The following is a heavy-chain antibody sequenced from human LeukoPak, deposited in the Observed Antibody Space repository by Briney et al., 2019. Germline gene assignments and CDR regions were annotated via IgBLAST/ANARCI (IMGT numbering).Heavy chain of an antibody. Sequence: SETLSLTCTVSSASISTYYWGWIRQSPGKGLEWIGYIQNTGGTNYNPSLKSRVTISVDTSKNQFSLKLSSVTAADTAVYYCARVRYSSGWYYFDYWGQGTLVTVSS. CDR3: ARVRYSSGWYYFDY. V-gene: IGHV4-59*01. CDR2: IQNTGGT. J-gene: IGHJ4*02. D-gene: IGHD6-19*01. CDR1: SASISTYY.